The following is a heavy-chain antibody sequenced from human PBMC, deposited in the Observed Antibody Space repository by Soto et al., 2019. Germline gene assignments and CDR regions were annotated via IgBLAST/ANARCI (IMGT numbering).Heavy chain of an antibody. CDR3: AKDRDYYDSSGYSSFDY. D-gene: IGHD3-22*01. CDR2: ISGSGGST. Sequence: PGGSLRLSCAASGFTFSSYAMSWVRQAPGKGLEWVSAISGSGGSTYYADSVKGRFTISRDNSKNTLYLQMNSLRAEDTAVYYCAKDRDYYDSSGYSSFDYWGQGTLVTVSS. V-gene: IGHV3-23*01. J-gene: IGHJ4*02. CDR1: GFTFSSYA.